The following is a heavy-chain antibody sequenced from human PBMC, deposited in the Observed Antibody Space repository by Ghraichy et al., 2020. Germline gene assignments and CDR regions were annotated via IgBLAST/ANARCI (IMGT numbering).Heavy chain of an antibody. CDR2: ISSSSSTI. CDR1: GFTFSSYS. J-gene: IGHJ4*02. V-gene: IGHV3-48*02. CDR3: ARGESGYSSGWGDY. D-gene: IGHD6-19*01. Sequence: GSLRLSCAASGFTFSSYSMNWVRQAPGKGLEWVSYISSSSSTIYYADSVKGRFTISRENAKNSLYLQMNSLRDEDTAVYYCARGESGYSSGWGDYWGQGTLVTVSS.